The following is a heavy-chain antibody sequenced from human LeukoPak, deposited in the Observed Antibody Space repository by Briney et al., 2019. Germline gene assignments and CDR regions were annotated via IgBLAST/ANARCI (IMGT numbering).Heavy chain of an antibody. D-gene: IGHD3-22*01. CDR3: ARELSSSWFDY. CDR2: INCNTGGT. V-gene: IGHV1-2*04. J-gene: IGHJ4*02. Sequence: ASVQVSCKASGYTFTGHYMHWVRQAPGQGLEWMGWINCNTGGTNYAQNFQGWVRMTRDTSISTVYMELSRLRSDDTAVYYCARELSSSWFDYWGQGTLVTVSS. CDR1: GYTFTGHY.